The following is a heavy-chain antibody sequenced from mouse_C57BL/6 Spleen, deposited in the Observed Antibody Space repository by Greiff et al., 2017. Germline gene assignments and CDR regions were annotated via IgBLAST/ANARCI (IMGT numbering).Heavy chain of an antibody. J-gene: IGHJ2*01. CDR2: IHPNSGST. CDR1: GYTFTSYW. V-gene: IGHV1-64*01. D-gene: IGHD1-1*01. CDR3: ARSHTTVFFGC. Sequence: QVQLQQPGAELVKPGASVKLSCKASGYTFTSYWMHWVKQRPGQGLEWIGMIHPNSGSTNYNEKFKSKATLTVDKSSSTAYMQLSSLTSEDSAVYYCARSHTTVFFGCWGQGATLTVSS.